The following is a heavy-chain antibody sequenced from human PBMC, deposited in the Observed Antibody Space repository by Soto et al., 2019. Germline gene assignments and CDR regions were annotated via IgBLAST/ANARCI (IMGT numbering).Heavy chain of an antibody. J-gene: IGHJ4*02. D-gene: IGHD3-3*01. CDR1: GGTFGSYA. V-gene: IGHV1-69*13. CDR3: ARAYDFWRGYPNDRWDY. Sequence: ASVKVSCKASGGTFGSYAISWVRQAPGQGLEWMGGIIPIFGTANYAQKFQGRVTITADESTSTAYMELSSLRSEDTAVYYCARAYDFWRGYPNDRWDYWGQGTLVTVYS. CDR2: IIPIFGTA.